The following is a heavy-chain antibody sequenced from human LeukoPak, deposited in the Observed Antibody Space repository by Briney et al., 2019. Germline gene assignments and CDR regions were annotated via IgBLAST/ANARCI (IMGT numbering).Heavy chain of an antibody. D-gene: IGHD4/OR15-4a*01. V-gene: IGHV3-74*01. CDR1: GFTFNNYW. J-gene: IGHJ4*02. CDR2: INNDGSWI. Sequence: GGSLRLSCAASGFTFNNYWMHWVRQAPGKGLVWVSRINNDGSWINYADSVKGRFTVSRDNAKNTLNLQMNSLRAEDTAVYFCARDGSANNLDYWGQGVLVTVSS. CDR3: ARDGSANNLDY.